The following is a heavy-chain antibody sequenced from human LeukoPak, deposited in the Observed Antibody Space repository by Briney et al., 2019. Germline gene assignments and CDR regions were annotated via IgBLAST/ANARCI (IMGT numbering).Heavy chain of an antibody. CDR1: GVTFSSYA. CDR2: ISGSGGNT. Sequence: GGSLRLSCAASGVTFSSYAMSWVRQAPGKGLEWVSSISGSGGNTDYADSVKGRFTISRDNSKNTVFLQMNSLRAEDTAVYYCAKGRGSSGSDYFDYWGQGTLVTVSS. CDR3: AKGRGSSGSDYFDY. J-gene: IGHJ4*02. V-gene: IGHV3-23*01. D-gene: IGHD6-19*01.